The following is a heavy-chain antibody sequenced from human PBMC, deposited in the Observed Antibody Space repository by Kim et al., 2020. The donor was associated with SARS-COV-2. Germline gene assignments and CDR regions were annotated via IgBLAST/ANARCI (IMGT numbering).Heavy chain of an antibody. J-gene: IGHJ4*02. CDR2: INHSGST. Sequence: SETLSLTCAVYGGSFSGYYWSWIRQPPGKGLEWIGEINHSGSTNYNPSLKSRVTISVDTSKNQFSLKLSSVTAADTAVYYCARGPRTTTTAMAPSTFYYFDYWGQGTLVTVSS. V-gene: IGHV4-34*01. D-gene: IGHD5-18*01. CDR1: GGSFSGYY. CDR3: ARGPRTTTTAMAPSTFYYFDY.